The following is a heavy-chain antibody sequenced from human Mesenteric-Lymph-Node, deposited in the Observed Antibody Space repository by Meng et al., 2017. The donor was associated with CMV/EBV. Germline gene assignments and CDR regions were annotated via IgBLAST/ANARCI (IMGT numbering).Heavy chain of an antibody. CDR3: ARVRGYSYGYSRYFDY. V-gene: IGHV4-34*01. CDR1: GGSFSGYY. D-gene: IGHD5-18*01. Sequence: YGGSFSGYYWSWIRQPPGKGLEWIREINHSGSTNYNPSLKSRVTISVDTSKNQFSLKLSSVTAADTAVYYCARVRGYSYGYSRYFDYWGQGTLVTVSS. J-gene: IGHJ4*02. CDR2: INHSGST.